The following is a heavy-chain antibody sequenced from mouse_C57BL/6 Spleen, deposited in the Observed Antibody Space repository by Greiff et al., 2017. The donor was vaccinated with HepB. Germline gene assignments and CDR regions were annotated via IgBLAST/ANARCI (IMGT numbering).Heavy chain of an antibody. CDR2: IDPSDSYT. V-gene: IGHV1-69*01. D-gene: IGHD1-1*01. CDR3: ARAGIGFAY. Sequence: QVQLQQPGAELVMPGASVKLSCKASGYTFTSYWMHWVKQRPGQGLEWIGEIDPSDSYTNYNQKFKGKSTLTVDKSSSTAYMQLSSLTSEDSAVYYCARAGIGFAYWGQGTLVTVSA. J-gene: IGHJ3*01. CDR1: GYTFTSYW.